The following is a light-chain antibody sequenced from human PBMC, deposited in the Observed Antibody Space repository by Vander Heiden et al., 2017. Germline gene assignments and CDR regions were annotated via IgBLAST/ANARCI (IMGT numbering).Light chain of an antibody. CDR1: QSIHSY. J-gene: IGKJ1*01. Sequence: DIQMTQSPSSLSASVGDRVSISCRASQSIHSYLNWYQQEPGKAPKLLIYAASTLQTGVPSRFSGSGSGTDFTLTITRLQPEEFATYYCQHRDSTTWTFGQGTKVXIK. CDR2: AAS. CDR3: QHRDSTTWT. V-gene: IGKV1-39*01.